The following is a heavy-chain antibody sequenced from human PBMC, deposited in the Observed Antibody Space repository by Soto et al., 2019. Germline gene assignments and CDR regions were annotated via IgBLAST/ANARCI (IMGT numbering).Heavy chain of an antibody. Sequence: SETLSLTCAVYGGSFSGYYWSWIRQPPGKGLEWIGEINHSGSTNYNPSLKSRVTISVDTSKNQFSLKLSSVTAADTAVYYCARVVRYFDWLFVASDYWGQGTLVT. CDR2: INHSGST. V-gene: IGHV4-34*01. D-gene: IGHD3-9*01. J-gene: IGHJ4*02. CDR3: ARVVRYFDWLFVASDY. CDR1: GGSFSGYY.